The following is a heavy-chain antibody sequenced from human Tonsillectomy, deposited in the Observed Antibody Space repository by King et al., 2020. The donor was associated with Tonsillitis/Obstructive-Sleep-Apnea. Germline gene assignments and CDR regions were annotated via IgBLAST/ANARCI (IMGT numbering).Heavy chain of an antibody. CDR2: ISWNSGSI. V-gene: IGHV3-9*01. CDR3: AKGDPYYLQLGDY. Sequence: VQLVQSGGGLVQPGRSLRLSCAASGFTFDDYAMHWVRQAPGKGLEWVSGISWNSGSIGYADSVKGRLTISRDNAKNSLYLQMNSLRAEDTALYYCAKGDPYYLQLGDYWGPGTLVTVSS. J-gene: IGHJ4*02. D-gene: IGHD3-10*01. CDR1: GFTFDDYA.